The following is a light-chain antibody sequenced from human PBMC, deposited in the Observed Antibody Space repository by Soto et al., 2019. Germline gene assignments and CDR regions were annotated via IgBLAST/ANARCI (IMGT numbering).Light chain of an antibody. Sequence: QSALAQPASVSGSPGQSITISCTGTSSDVGSYNSVSWYQQYPGKAPTLMIHDVSNRPPGVSNRFSGSKSGNTASLTISGLQAEDEADYYCSSFTSSSSYVFGSGTKVTVL. V-gene: IGLV2-14*03. CDR1: SSDVGSYNS. J-gene: IGLJ1*01. CDR3: SSFTSSSSYV. CDR2: DVS.